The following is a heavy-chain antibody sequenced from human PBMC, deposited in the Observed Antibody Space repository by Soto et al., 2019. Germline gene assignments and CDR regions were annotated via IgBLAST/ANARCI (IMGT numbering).Heavy chain of an antibody. J-gene: IGHJ6*02. D-gene: IGHD2-15*01. CDR1: GFTFSNAW. CDR2: IKSKTDGGTA. Sequence: EVQLVVSGGGLVKPGGSLRLSCAASGFTFSNAWMNWVRQAPGKGLEWVGRIKSKTDGGTADYAAPVKGRFTISRDDSKNTLYLQMDSLITEDTAVYYCTTQNCSGGSCYSGYYYYGLDVWGQGTTVSVSS. V-gene: IGHV3-15*07. CDR3: TTQNCSGGSCYSGYYYYGLDV.